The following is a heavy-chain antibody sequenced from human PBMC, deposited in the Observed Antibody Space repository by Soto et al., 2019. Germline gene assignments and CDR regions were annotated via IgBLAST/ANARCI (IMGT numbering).Heavy chain of an antibody. D-gene: IGHD6-19*01. CDR1: GFTFDDHG. J-gene: IGHJ4*02. Sequence: EVQLVESGGGLVQPGRYMRLSCAASGFTFDDHGMHWVRQAPGKGLEWVSGISWNRGTIGYADSVKGRFTISRDNAKNPLCWQMDSLRPVDTALYYCAKESGHQTSSGWDYWGQGTLVTVSS. V-gene: IGHV3-9*01. CDR3: AKESGHQTSSGWDY. CDR2: ISWNRGTI.